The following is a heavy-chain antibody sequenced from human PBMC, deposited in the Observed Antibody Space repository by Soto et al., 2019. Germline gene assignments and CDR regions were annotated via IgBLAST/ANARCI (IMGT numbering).Heavy chain of an antibody. CDR1: GFTFSSYW. D-gene: IGHD2-21*01. CDR2: INRDRSDK. V-gene: IGHV3-7*01. CDR3: ARDHDIVMGGYFDALDI. Sequence: EVHLVESGGGLVQPGGSLRLSCTVSGFTFSSYWMTWVRQAPGKGLEWVANINRDRSDKHCLDFVEGRFTISRDNAKNSLYLQMDSLRAEDTAVYYCARDHDIVMGGYFDALDIWGQGTVVTVSS. J-gene: IGHJ3*02.